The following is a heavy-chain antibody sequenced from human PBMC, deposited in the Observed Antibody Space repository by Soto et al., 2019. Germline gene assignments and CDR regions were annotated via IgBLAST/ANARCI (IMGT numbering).Heavy chain of an antibody. D-gene: IGHD3-16*01. Sequence: SGTLSLTCTVSGGSISSSSYYWSWIRQHPGKGLEWIGYIYYSGSTYYNPSLKSRVTISVDTSKNQFSLKLSSVTAADTAVYYCARARGIDRWGQGTLVNVSS. V-gene: IGHV4-31*03. CDR2: IYYSGST. CDR3: ARARGIDR. CDR1: GGSISSSSYY. J-gene: IGHJ5*02.